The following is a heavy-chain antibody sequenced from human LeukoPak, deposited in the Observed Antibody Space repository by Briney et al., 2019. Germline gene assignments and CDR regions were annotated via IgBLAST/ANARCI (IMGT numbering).Heavy chain of an antibody. D-gene: IGHD6-19*01. CDR3: ARCKAGTWWFDP. Sequence: SETLSLTCTVSGGSISSYYWSWLRQPPGKGLEGMGYIYYSCSTNYIPSLKSRFTISVDTSKNQFSLNLSSVTAADTAVYYCARCKAGTWWFDPWGQGTLVTVSS. CDR1: GGSISSYY. V-gene: IGHV4-59*01. CDR2: IYYSCST. J-gene: IGHJ5*02.